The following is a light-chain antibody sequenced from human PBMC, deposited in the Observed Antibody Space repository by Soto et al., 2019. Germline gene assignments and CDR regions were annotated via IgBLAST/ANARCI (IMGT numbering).Light chain of an antibody. V-gene: IGKV1-39*01. CDR2: AAS. Sequence: DIQMTQSPSSLSASVGDRVTITCRASQSIISYLNWYQQKPGKAPKLLIYAASSLQSGVPSRFSGSRSGTEYTLTITSLQPEDFATYYCQQTFSTPGNFGPGTKLEIK. J-gene: IGKJ2*01. CDR3: QQTFSTPGN. CDR1: QSIISY.